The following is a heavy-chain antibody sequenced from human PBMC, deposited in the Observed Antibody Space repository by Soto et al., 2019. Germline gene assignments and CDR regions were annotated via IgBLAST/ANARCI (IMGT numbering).Heavy chain of an antibody. J-gene: IGHJ4*02. D-gene: IGHD4-17*01. CDR1: GGSISSGNYY. CDR3: ATMGTPVTGLYYFDY. V-gene: IGHV4-30-4*01. Sequence: NPSETLSLTCTVSGGSISSGNYYWGWIRQPPGKGLEWIGFISYSGTTHYSASLRSRVSISVDTSKNQFSLDLSSVTAADTAVYYCATMGTPVTGLYYFDYWGQGTLVT. CDR2: ISYSGTT.